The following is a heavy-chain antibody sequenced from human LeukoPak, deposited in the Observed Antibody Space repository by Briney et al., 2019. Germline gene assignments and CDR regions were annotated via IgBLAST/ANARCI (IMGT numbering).Heavy chain of an antibody. CDR1: GYFISGGYY. J-gene: IGHJ5*02. CDR2: IYHSGST. V-gene: IGHV4-38-2*02. Sequence: SETLSLTCTVSGYFISGGYYWGWIRQPPGKGLEWIGNIYHSGSTYYNPSLKSRVTISVDTSKKQFSLKVSSVTAADTAVYYCARVGAVAANGDWFDPWGQGTLVTVSS. D-gene: IGHD6-19*01. CDR3: ARVGAVAANGDWFDP.